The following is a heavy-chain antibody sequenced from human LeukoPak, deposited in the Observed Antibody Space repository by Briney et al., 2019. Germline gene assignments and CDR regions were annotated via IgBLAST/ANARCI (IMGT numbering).Heavy chain of an antibody. CDR3: ARNPTGGKYYYDSSGYYYFDY. D-gene: IGHD3-22*01. J-gene: IGHJ4*02. CDR1: GYTFTSYA. V-gene: IGHV1-3*01. Sequence: ASVKVSCKASGYTFTSYAMHWVRQAPGQRLEWMGWINAGNGNTKYSQKFQGRVTITRDTSASTAYMELRSLRSDDTAVYYCARNPTGGKYYYDSSGYYYFDYWGQGTLVTVSS. CDR2: INAGNGNT.